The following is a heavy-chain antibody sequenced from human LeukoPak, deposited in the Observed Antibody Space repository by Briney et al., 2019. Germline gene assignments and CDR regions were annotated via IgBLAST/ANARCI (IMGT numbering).Heavy chain of an antibody. CDR3: ARAGGGYDYENWFDA. V-gene: IGHV4-59*01. D-gene: IGHD5-12*01. CDR2: NYYRGST. Sequence: SETLTLTCTVSGGLNRRYYWIWIRQPPGKGLEGLGYNYYRGSTNYNPSLKSPVTISVDTSKNQYSLKLSSVIDADTAVYYCARAGGGYDYENWFDAWGQGTLVTVSS. CDR1: GGLNRRYY. J-gene: IGHJ5*02.